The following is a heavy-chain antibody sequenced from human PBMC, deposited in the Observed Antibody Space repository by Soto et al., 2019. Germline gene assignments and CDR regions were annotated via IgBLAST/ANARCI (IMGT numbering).Heavy chain of an antibody. J-gene: IGHJ3*02. CDR1: GFTFSSYG. D-gene: IGHD3-22*01. V-gene: IGHV3-33*01. Sequence: QVQLVESGGGVVQPGRSLRLSCAASGFTFSSYGMHWVRQAPGKGLEWVAVIWYDGSNKYYADSVKGRFTISRDNSKNPLYLQMNSLRAEDTAVYYCARDLSGMIVVHAAFDIWGHGQWSPSLQ. CDR3: ARDLSGMIVVHAAFDI. CDR2: IWYDGSNK.